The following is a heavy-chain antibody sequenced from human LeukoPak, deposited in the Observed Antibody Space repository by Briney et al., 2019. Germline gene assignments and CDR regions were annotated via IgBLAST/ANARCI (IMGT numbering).Heavy chain of an antibody. V-gene: IGHV3-30*03. CDR3: ARDRMTRYYYGSGTLDY. Sequence: GGSLRLSCAASGFTFSSYGMHWVRQAPGKGLEWVAVISYDGGNKYYADSVKGRFTISRDNSKNTLYLQMDSLRAEDTAVYYCARDRMTRYYYGSGTLDYWGQGTLVTVSS. J-gene: IGHJ4*02. D-gene: IGHD3-10*01. CDR1: GFTFSSYG. CDR2: ISYDGGNK.